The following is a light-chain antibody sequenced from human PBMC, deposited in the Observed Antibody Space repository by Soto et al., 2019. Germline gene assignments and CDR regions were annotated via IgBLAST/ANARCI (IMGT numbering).Light chain of an antibody. CDR3: QQSYSTLGT. CDR2: AAS. CDR1: QSISSY. Sequence: DIQMTQSPSSLSASVGDRVTITCRASQSISSYLNWYQQKPGKAPKLLIYAASSLQSGVPLRFSGSGSGTDFTLTISSLQPEDFETYYCQQSYSTLGTFGQGTTVDI. J-gene: IGKJ2*01. V-gene: IGKV1-39*01.